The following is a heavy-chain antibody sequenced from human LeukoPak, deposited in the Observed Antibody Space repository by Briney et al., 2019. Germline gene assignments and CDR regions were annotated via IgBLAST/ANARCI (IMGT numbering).Heavy chain of an antibody. V-gene: IGHV3-13*01. D-gene: IGHD6-25*01. CDR1: GFTFSSYD. CDR2: IGTAGDT. CDR3: AKDGHWKAAPTQTDY. J-gene: IGHJ4*02. Sequence: GGSLRLSCAASGFTFSSYDMHWVRQATGKGLEWVSAIGTAGDTYYPGSVKGRFTISRENAKNSLYLQMNSLRAGDTAVYYCAKDGHWKAAPTQTDYWGQGTLVTVSS.